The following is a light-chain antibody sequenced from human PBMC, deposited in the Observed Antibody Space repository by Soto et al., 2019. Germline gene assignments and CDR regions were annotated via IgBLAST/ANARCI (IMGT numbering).Light chain of an antibody. CDR1: SSDVGGYNY. CDR2: DVS. J-gene: IGLJ1*01. V-gene: IGLV2-14*03. Sequence: QSALTQPASVSGSPGQSITISCTGTSSDVGGYNYVSWYQHHPGKAPKLMIYDVSNRPSGVSNRFSGSKSGNTASLIISGLQAEDEADYYCSSYASSTPFVFGPGTKVTVL. CDR3: SSYASSTPFV.